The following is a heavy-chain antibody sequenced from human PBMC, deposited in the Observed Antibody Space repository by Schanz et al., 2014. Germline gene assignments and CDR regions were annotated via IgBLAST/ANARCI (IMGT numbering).Heavy chain of an antibody. V-gene: IGHV3-66*01. Sequence: EVQLVESGGGLVQPGGSLRLSCAASGFTVSNNYMRWVRQAPGKGLEWVSSLDRSGGKTYYADSVTGRFTISRDNSKKTLYLQMSSLTAEDTAVYYCARDKDVISTHFYSPFYFYVMDVWGQGTTVTVSS. CDR3: ARDKDVISTHFYSPFYFYVMDV. J-gene: IGHJ6*02. CDR2: LDRSGGKT. D-gene: IGHD3-3*02. CDR1: GFTVSNNY.